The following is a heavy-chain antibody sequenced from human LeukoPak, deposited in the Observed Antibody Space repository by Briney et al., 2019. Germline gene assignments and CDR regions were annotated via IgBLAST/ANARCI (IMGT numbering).Heavy chain of an antibody. CDR1: GFTFGDYA. Sequence: GGSLRLSCTASGFTFGDYAMSWVRQAPGKGLEWVSAISGSGDSTYYADSVKGRFTISRDNSKNTLYVQMNSLRAEDTAVYYCSLTAPYYYYGMDVWGKGTTVTVSS. D-gene: IGHD3-16*01. CDR2: ISGSGDST. V-gene: IGHV3-23*01. J-gene: IGHJ6*04. CDR3: SLTAPYYYYGMDV.